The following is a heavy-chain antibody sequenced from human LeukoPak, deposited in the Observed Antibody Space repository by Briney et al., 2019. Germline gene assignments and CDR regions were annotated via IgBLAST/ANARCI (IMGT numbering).Heavy chain of an antibody. Sequence: GGSLRLSCAASGFTFSDYWMNWVRQAPGMGLEWVANIRQDGSQKYYVDSVKGRFTISRDNAKNSLYLQMNSLRAEDTATYYCAKYLLTTAVIDYWGQGTLVTVSS. J-gene: IGHJ4*02. CDR2: IRQDGSQK. CDR3: AKYLLTTAVIDY. D-gene: IGHD1-1*01. V-gene: IGHV3-7*03. CDR1: GFTFSDYW.